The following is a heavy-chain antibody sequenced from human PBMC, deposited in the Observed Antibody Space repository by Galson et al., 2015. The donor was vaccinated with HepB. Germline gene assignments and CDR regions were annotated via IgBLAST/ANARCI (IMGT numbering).Heavy chain of an antibody. CDR1: GHSFTTYG. CDR2: ISADKGHT. V-gene: IGHV1-18*04. D-gene: IGHD1-7*01. J-gene: IGHJ5*02. Sequence: SVKVSCKAYGHSFTTYGFTWVRQAPGQGLEWMGWISADKGHTDYAQKLQGTVTMTTNSSTTTAYMELRNLRSDDTAVYYCAAVKWNYGVADGTWFDPWGQGTLVTVSS. CDR3: AAVKWNYGVADGTWFDP.